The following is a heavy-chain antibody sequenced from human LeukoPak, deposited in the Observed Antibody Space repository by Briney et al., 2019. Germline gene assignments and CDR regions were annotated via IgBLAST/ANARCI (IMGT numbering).Heavy chain of an antibody. J-gene: IGHJ5*02. Sequence: GESLKISCKGSGYRFTSYWIGWVRQMPGKGLEWMGIIYPGDSDTRYSPSFQGQVTISADKSISTAYLQWSSLKASDTAMYYCARRRYYGSGSQENWFDPWGQGTLVTVSS. D-gene: IGHD3-10*01. V-gene: IGHV5-51*01. CDR1: GYRFTSYW. CDR2: IYPGDSDT. CDR3: ARRRYYGSGSQENWFDP.